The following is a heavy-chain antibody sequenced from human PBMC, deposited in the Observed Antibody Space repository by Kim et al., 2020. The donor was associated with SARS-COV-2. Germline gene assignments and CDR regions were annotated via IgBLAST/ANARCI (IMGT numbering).Heavy chain of an antibody. CDR2: ISYDGSNK. CDR1: GFTFSSYG. V-gene: IGHV3-30*18. J-gene: IGHJ6*02. Sequence: GGSLRLSCAASGFTFSSYGMHWVRQAPGKGLEWVAVISYDGSNKYYADSVKGRFTISRDNSKNTLYLQMNSLRAEDTAVYYCAKDRALGYCSGGSCDYYGMDVWGQGTTVTVSS. D-gene: IGHD2-15*01. CDR3: AKDRALGYCSGGSCDYYGMDV.